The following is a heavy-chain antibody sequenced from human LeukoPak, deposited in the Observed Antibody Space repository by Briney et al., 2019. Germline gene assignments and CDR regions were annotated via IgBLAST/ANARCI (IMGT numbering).Heavy chain of an antibody. Sequence: GGSLRLSCAASGFTFSSYAMSWFRQAPGKGLEWVGFIRSKAYGGTTEYAASVKGRFTISRDDSKSIAYLQMNSLKTEDTAVYYCTSSSSSELDYWGQGTLVTVSS. D-gene: IGHD6-6*01. CDR3: TSSSSSELDY. J-gene: IGHJ4*02. V-gene: IGHV3-49*03. CDR1: GFTFSSYA. CDR2: IRSKAYGGTT.